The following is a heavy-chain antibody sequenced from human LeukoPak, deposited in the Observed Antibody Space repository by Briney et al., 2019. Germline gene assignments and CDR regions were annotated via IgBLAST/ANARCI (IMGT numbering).Heavy chain of an antibody. J-gene: IGHJ4*02. CDR2: INPNSGGT. Sequence: ASVKVSCTASGYTFTSYYMHWVRQAPGQGLEWMGWINPNSGGTNYAQKFQGRVTMTRDTSISTAYMELSRLRSDDTAVYYCARETGMTTVFDYWGQGTLVTVSS. V-gene: IGHV1-2*02. CDR3: ARETGMTTVFDY. D-gene: IGHD4-11*01. CDR1: GYTFTSYY.